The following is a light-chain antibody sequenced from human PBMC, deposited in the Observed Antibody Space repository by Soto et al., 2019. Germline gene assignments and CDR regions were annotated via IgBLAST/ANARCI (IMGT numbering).Light chain of an antibody. CDR2: GAS. J-gene: IGKJ2*01. Sequence: DIQMTQSPPTLSASVGDRVTITCRAGQSISDWLAWYQQKPGKAPKLLIYGASNLQSGVPSRFRGSASGTEFALTISSLQPDDFATYYCQQYDSYPYTFGQWTKLEI. V-gene: IGKV1-5*01. CDR1: QSISDW. CDR3: QQYDSYPYT.